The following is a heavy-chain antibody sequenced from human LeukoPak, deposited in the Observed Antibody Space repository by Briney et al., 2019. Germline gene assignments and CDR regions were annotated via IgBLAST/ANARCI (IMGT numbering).Heavy chain of an antibody. D-gene: IGHD3-3*01. CDR3: AKDLDLRLSYYFDY. Sequence: PGGSLRLSCAASGFTFDDYGMSWVRQAPGKGLEWVSGINWNGGSTGYADSVKGRFTISRDNAKNSLYLQMNSLRAEDTAVYYCAKDLDLRLSYYFDYWGQGTLVTVSS. J-gene: IGHJ4*02. CDR1: GFTFDDYG. V-gene: IGHV3-20*04. CDR2: INWNGGST.